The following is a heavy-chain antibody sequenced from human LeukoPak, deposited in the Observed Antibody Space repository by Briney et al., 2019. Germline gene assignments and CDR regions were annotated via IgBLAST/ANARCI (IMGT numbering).Heavy chain of an antibody. CDR3: ARLRGVYDYVWGSYRQGVFDY. CDR1: GFTFSSYA. Sequence: GGSLRLSCAASGFTFSSYAMHWVRQAPGKGLEWVAVISYDGSNKYYADSVKGRFTISRDNSKNTLYLQMNSLRAEDTAVYYCARLRGVYDYVWGSYRQGVFDYWGQGTLVTVSS. D-gene: IGHD3-16*02. CDR2: ISYDGSNK. V-gene: IGHV3-30-3*01. J-gene: IGHJ4*02.